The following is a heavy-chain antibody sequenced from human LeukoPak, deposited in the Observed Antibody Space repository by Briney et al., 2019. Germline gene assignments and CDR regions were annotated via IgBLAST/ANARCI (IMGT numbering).Heavy chain of an antibody. Sequence: GASVKVSCKASGYTFTGYYIHWVRQAPGQGLEWMGWISAYNGNTNYAQKLQGRVTMTTDTSTSTAYMELRSLRSDDTAVYYCARDVGYCSSTSCYGFDYWGQGTLVTVSS. J-gene: IGHJ4*02. V-gene: IGHV1-18*04. CDR2: ISAYNGNT. D-gene: IGHD2-2*01. CDR1: GYTFTGYY. CDR3: ARDVGYCSSTSCYGFDY.